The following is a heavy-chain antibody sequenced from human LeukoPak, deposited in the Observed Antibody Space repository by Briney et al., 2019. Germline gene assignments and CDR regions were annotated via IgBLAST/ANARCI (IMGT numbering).Heavy chain of an antibody. CDR2: IYYSGST. CDR1: GGSISSYY. J-gene: IGHJ4*02. D-gene: IGHD3-9*01. Sequence: SETLSLTCTVSGGSISSYYWSWIRQPPGKGLEWIGYIYYSGSTNYNPPLKSRVTISVDTSKNQFSLKLSSVTAADTAVYYCARVHYDILTGSQMYYFDYWGQGTLVTVSS. V-gene: IGHV4-59*01. CDR3: ARVHYDILTGSQMYYFDY.